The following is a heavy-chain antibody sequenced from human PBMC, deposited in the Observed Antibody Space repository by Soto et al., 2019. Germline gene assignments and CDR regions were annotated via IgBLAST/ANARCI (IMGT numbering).Heavy chain of an antibody. CDR2: IRSKAYGGTT. D-gene: IGHD3-22*01. CDR1: GFTFGDYA. CDR3: TRGRSGHYYDSSGYYSDY. V-gene: IGHV3-49*03. Sequence: GGSLRLSCTASGFTFGDYAMSWFRQAPGKGLEWVGFIRSKAYGGTTEYAASVKGRFTISRDDSKSIAYLQMNSLKTEDTAVYYCTRGRSGHYYDSSGYYSDYWGQGTLVPVSS. J-gene: IGHJ4*02.